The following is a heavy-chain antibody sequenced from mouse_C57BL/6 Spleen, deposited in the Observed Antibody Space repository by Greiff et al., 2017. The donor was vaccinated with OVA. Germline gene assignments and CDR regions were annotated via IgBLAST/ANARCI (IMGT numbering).Heavy chain of an antibody. CDR3: TRKRLRHAMDY. J-gene: IGHJ4*01. Sequence: QVHVKQSGAELVRPGASVTLSCKASGYTFTDYEMHWVKQTPVHGLEWIGAIDPETGGTAYNQKFKGKAILTADKSSSTAYMELRSLTSEDSAVYYCTRKRLRHAMDYWGQGTSVTVSS. V-gene: IGHV1-15*01. D-gene: IGHD2-4*01. CDR1: GYTFTDYE. CDR2: IDPETGGT.